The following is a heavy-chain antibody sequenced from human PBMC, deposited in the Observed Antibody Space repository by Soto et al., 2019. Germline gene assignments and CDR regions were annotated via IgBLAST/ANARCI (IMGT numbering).Heavy chain of an antibody. D-gene: IGHD3-10*01. Sequence: GGSLRLSCAASGFTFSSYSMNWVRQAPGKGLEWVSYISSSSTIYYADSVKGRFTISRDNAKNSLYLQMNSLRDEDTAVYYCARDSGCSGMDVWGQGTTVTVSS. CDR3: ARDSGCSGMDV. CDR1: GFTFSSYS. CDR2: ISSSSTI. J-gene: IGHJ6*02. V-gene: IGHV3-48*02.